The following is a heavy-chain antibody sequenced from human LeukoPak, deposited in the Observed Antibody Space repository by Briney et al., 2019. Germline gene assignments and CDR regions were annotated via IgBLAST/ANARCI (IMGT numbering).Heavy chain of an antibody. V-gene: IGHV4-4*02. D-gene: IGHD3-10*01. Sequence: PSETLSLTCTVSGGSISSYYWSWVRQPPGKGLEWIGEIYHSGSTNYNPSLKSRVTISVDKSKNQFSLKLSSVTAADTAVYYCASYGSGSYYNWFDPWGQGTLVTVSS. CDR2: IYHSGST. CDR3: ASYGSGSYYNWFDP. J-gene: IGHJ5*02. CDR1: GGSISSYY.